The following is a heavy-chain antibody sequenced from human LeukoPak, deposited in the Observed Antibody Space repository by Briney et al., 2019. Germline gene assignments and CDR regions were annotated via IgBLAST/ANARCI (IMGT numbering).Heavy chain of an antibody. CDR2: IWYDGSNK. CDR3: ARDGTTEEKATIAPYYYGMDV. V-gene: IGHV3-33*01. D-gene: IGHD1-1*01. CDR1: GFTFSSYG. J-gene: IGHJ6*02. Sequence: GGSLRLSCAASGFTFSSYGMHWVRQAPGKGQEWVAVIWYDGSNKHYAGSVQGRFRISRDNSKNTLYLQMDRLRAGDTAVYYCARDGTTEEKATIAPYYYGMDVWGQGTTVTVSS.